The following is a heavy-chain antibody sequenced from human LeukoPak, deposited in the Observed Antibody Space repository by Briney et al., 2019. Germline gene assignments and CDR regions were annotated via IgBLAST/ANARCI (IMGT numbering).Heavy chain of an antibody. CDR2: IYYSGRP. J-gene: IGHJ5*02. CDR1: GGSITSGTYY. D-gene: IGHD1-26*01. V-gene: IGHV4-39*01. CDR3: ARRSDWFDP. Sequence: PSETLSLTCTVSGGSITSGTYYWGWIRQPPGKGLEWIASIYYSGRPHYKPSLKSRVTISLDTSKNQFSLKLLSVTAADTAVYYCARRSDWFDPWGQGTLVTVPS.